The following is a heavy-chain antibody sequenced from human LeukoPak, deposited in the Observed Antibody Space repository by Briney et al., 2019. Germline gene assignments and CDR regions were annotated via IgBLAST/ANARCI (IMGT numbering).Heavy chain of an antibody. Sequence: PGGSLRLSCAASGFTFSSYWMHWVRQAPGKGLVWVSRINSDGSSTSYADSVKGRFTISRDNAKNTLYLQMNSLRAEDTAVYYCAREYRDYYDSSGYQDDAFDIWGQGTMVTVSS. CDR1: GFTFSSYW. J-gene: IGHJ3*02. CDR2: INSDGSST. V-gene: IGHV3-74*01. D-gene: IGHD3-22*01. CDR3: AREYRDYYDSSGYQDDAFDI.